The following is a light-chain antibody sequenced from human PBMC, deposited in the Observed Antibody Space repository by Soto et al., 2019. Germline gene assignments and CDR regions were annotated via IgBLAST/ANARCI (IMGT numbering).Light chain of an antibody. J-gene: IGKJ5*01. CDR2: GAS. Sequence: EIVLTQSPGTLSLSPGERATLSCRASQSVSSSYLAWYQQKPGQAPRLLIYGASSRAAVIPDRFSGSGSGTDFTLTISRLETEDFAVYYCQQHGSSSITFGQGTRLEIE. CDR1: QSVSSSY. V-gene: IGKV3-20*01. CDR3: QQHGSSSIT.